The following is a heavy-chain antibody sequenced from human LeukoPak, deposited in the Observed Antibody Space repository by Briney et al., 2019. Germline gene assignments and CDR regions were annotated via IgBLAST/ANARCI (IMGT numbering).Heavy chain of an antibody. CDR1: GYSFTSYW. CDR3: ARLPGRWLQSYYFDY. V-gene: IGHV5-51*01. J-gene: IGHJ4*02. D-gene: IGHD5-24*01. CDR2: IYPGDSDT. Sequence: GESLKISCKGSGYSFTSYWIGWVRQMPGKGLEWMGIIYPGDSDTRYSPSFQGQVTISADKSISTAYLQWSSLKASDTAMYYCARLPGRWLQSYYFDYWGQGTLATVSS.